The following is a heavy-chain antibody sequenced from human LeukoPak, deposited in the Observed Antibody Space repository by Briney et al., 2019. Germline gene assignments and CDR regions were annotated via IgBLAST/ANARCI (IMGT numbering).Heavy chain of an antibody. CDR3: AKDFTRFGELEIDI. Sequence: GGSLRLSCAASGFTFSGYAMSWVRQAPGKGLEWVSAISGSGGSTYYADSVKGRFTISRDNSKNTLYLQMNSLRAEDTAVYYCAKDFTRFGELEIDIWGQGTMVTVSS. V-gene: IGHV3-23*01. CDR1: GFTFSGYA. D-gene: IGHD3-10*01. J-gene: IGHJ3*02. CDR2: ISGSGGST.